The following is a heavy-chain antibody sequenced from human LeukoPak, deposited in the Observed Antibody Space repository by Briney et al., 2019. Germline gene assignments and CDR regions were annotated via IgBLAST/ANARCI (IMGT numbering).Heavy chain of an antibody. J-gene: IGHJ4*02. CDR2: ISYDVGKK. CDR3: ARDFEGRKGIAGTGSDY. CDR1: GFTFSSYG. Sequence: GGSLRLSCAASGFTFSSYGMHWVRQAPGKGLEWVAVISYDVGKKYYADSVKGRFTISRDNSKNTLYLQMNSLRAEDRAVYYCARDFEGRKGIAGTGSDYWGRGILVTVSS. D-gene: IGHD6-13*01. V-gene: IGHV3-30*03.